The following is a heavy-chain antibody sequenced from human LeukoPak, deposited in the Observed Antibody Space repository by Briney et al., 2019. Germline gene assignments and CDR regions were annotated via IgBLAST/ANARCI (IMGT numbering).Heavy chain of an antibody. CDR1: GYTFSDDY. J-gene: IGHJ5*02. V-gene: IGHV1-2*06. CDR3: ARDFPAPWELLGWFDP. D-gene: IGHD1-26*01. Sequence: GASVKVSCKASGYTFSDDYMHWVRQAPGQGFEYMGRINPSSGGTNYAQNFRGRVTMTRDASISTAYMELSRLTSDDTAMYYCARDFPAPWELLGWFDPWGQGTLVTVSS. CDR2: INPSSGGT.